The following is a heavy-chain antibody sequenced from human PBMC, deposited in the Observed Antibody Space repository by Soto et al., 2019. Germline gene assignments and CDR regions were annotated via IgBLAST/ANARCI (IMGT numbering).Heavy chain of an antibody. D-gene: IGHD6-13*01. CDR1: GGTFSSYT. V-gene: IGHV1-69*02. J-gene: IGHJ4*02. CDR3: ATIAGARTVWWFFAS. CDR2: IIPILGIA. Sequence: QVQLVQSGAAVKKPGSSVKVSCKASGGTFSSYTISWVRQAPGQGLEWMGRIIPILGIANYAQKIQGRVTITADKSTSTAYMALSNLGCEDTDVYYCATIAGARTVWWFFASWGQGTLGTVFS.